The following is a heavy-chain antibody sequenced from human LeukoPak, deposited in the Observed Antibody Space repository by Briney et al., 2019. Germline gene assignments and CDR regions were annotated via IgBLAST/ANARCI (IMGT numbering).Heavy chain of an antibody. V-gene: IGHV4-4*02. CDR2: IYHTGST. J-gene: IGHJ4*02. Sequence: SETLSLTRAVSGDSIISNNWWSWVRQSPGKGLEWIGEIYHTGSTNSNPSLKSRVTISVDMSKNQFSLKLSSVTAADTAVYYCARKGTVTPLDYWGQGTLVTVSS. CDR1: GDSIISNNW. CDR3: ARKGTVTPLDY. D-gene: IGHD4-17*01.